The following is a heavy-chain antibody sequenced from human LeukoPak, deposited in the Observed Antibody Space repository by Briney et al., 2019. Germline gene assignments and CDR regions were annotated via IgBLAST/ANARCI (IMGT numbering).Heavy chain of an antibody. CDR1: GGSINSGSYY. CDR2: IYSGGTT. Sequence: SQTLSLTCTLSGGSINSGSYYWSCIRQPAGKGLECIGRIYSGGTTRYNPSLNSRVNISANSSKNQFSLRLSSVTAADTAVYYCAGGEYSSSLGAFDIWGQGTMVTVSS. J-gene: IGHJ3*02. CDR3: AGGEYSSSLGAFDI. V-gene: IGHV4-61*02. D-gene: IGHD6-6*01.